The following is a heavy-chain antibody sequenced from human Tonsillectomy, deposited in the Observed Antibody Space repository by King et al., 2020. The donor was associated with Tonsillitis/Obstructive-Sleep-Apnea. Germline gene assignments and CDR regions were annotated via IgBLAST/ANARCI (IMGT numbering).Heavy chain of an antibody. D-gene: IGHD3-22*01. J-gene: IGHJ5*02. Sequence: QLVQSGGGLVQPGRSLRLSCTASGFTFGDYAMSWVRQAPGKGLEWVGFIRSKAYGGTTEYAASVKGRFTISRDDSKSIAYLRMNSLKTEDTAVYYCTRVAYYYDSSGYEGWFDPWGQGTLVTVSS. CDR3: TRVAYYYDSSGYEGWFDP. CDR1: GFTFGDYA. V-gene: IGHV3-49*04. CDR2: IRSKAYGGTT.